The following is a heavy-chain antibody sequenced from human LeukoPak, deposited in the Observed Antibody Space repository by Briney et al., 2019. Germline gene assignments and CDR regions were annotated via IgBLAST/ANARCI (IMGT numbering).Heavy chain of an antibody. CDR3: ARDLYSNPTGVDF. V-gene: IGHV4-38-2*02. Sequence: SETLSLTCTVSGYSISSGYFWGWIRQPPGKGLEWIGSIYHSGITYYNPSLKSRVTISLDTSKNQFSLILTSVTAADAAVYYCARDLYSNPTGVDFWGQGTLVTVSS. D-gene: IGHD4-11*01. CDR2: IYHSGIT. CDR1: GYSISSGYF. J-gene: IGHJ4*02.